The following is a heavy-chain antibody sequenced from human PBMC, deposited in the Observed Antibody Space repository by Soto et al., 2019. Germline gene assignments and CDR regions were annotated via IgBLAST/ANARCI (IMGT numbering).Heavy chain of an antibody. CDR1: GYTFTSYA. V-gene: IGHV1-3*01. D-gene: IGHD6-19*01. CDR3: ARSLSRAGYSSGWYVDGY. Sequence: ASVKVSCKASGYTFTSYAMHWVRQAPGQRLEWMGWINAGNGNTKYSQKFQGRVTITRDTSASTAYMELSSLRSEDTAVYYCARSLSRAGYSSGWYVDGYWGQGTRGTVSS. CDR2: INAGNGNT. J-gene: IGHJ4*02.